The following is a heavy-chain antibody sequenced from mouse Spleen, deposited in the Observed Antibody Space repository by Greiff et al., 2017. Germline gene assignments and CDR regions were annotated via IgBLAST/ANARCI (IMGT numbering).Heavy chain of an antibody. Sequence: QVQLQQSGAELVKPGASVKISCKASGYAFSSYWMNWVKQRPGKGLEWIGQIYPGDGDTNYNGKFKGKATLTADKSSSTAYMQLSSLTSEDSAVYFCARFLITTAGYFDYWGQGTTLTVSS. CDR2: IYPGDGDT. V-gene: IGHV1-80*01. CDR1: GYAFSSYW. CDR3: ARFLITTAGYFDY. D-gene: IGHD1-2*01. J-gene: IGHJ2*01.